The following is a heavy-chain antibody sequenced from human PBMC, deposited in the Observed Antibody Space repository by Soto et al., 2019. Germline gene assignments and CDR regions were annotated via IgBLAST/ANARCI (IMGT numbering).Heavy chain of an antibody. J-gene: IGHJ4*02. CDR1: GGSISSYY. Sequence: SETLSLTCTVSGGSISSYYWSWIRQPPGKGLEWIGYIYYSGSTNYNPSLKSRVTISVDTSKNQFSLKLSSVTAADTAVYYCARVGDCSSTSCYGTGYFDYWGQGTLVTVSS. CDR3: ARVGDCSSTSCYGTGYFDY. CDR2: IYYSGST. V-gene: IGHV4-59*01. D-gene: IGHD2-2*01.